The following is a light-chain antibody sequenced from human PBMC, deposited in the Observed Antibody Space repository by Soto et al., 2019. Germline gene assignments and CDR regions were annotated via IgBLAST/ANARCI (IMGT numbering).Light chain of an antibody. Sequence: EIVMTQSPATLSVSPGERATLSCRASQSVSSNLAWYQQKPGQSPRLLIYGASTRATGVPVRFSGSGSGTEFTLTISSLQSEDFAVYYCQQYNNWPPYTFGQGTNLEI. J-gene: IGKJ2*01. V-gene: IGKV3-15*01. CDR1: QSVSSN. CDR2: GAS. CDR3: QQYNNWPPYT.